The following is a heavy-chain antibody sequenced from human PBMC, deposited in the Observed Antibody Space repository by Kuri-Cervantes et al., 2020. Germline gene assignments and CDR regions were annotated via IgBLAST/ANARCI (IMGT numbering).Heavy chain of an antibody. CDR1: GFTFSSYG. CDR3: ARDSGTMVRGVIWGMDV. Sequence: GESLKISCAASGFTFSSYGMHWVRQAPGKGLEWVAVIWYDGGNKYYADSVKGRFTISRDNSKNTLYLQMNSLRAEDTAVYYCARDSGTMVRGVIWGMDVWGQGTTVTVSS. D-gene: IGHD3-10*01. V-gene: IGHV3-33*01. J-gene: IGHJ6*02. CDR2: IWYDGGNK.